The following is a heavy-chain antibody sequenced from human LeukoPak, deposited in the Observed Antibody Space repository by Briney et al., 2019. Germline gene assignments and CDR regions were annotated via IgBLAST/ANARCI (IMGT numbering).Heavy chain of an antibody. CDR3: ARDHLPAGAPGYYMDV. Sequence: PSETLSLICTVSGGSVSSHFWSWIRQPPGKGLEWIGYIYNSGITNYNPSLKSRVTMSVDTSKNQFSLMLRSVTAADTAVYYCARDHLPAGAPGYYMDVWGKGTTVTVSS. CDR2: IYNSGIT. J-gene: IGHJ6*03. V-gene: IGHV4-59*02. D-gene: IGHD4/OR15-4a*01. CDR1: GGSVSSHF.